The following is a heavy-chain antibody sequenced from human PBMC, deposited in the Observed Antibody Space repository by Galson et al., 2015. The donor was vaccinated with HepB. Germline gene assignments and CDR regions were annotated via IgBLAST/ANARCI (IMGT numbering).Heavy chain of an antibody. CDR1: GYTFTSYA. CDR3: AGPTYYYDSSGYHTPFDAFDI. D-gene: IGHD3-22*01. Sequence: SVKVSCKASGYTFTSYAMHWVRQAPGQRLEWMGWINAGNGNTKYSQKFQGRVTITRDTSASTAYMELSSLRSEDTAVYYCAGPTYYYDSSGYHTPFDAFDIWGQGTMVTVSS. J-gene: IGHJ3*02. CDR2: INAGNGNT. V-gene: IGHV1-3*01.